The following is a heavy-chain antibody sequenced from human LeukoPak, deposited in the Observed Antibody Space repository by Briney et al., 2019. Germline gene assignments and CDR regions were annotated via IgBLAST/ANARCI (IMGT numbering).Heavy chain of an antibody. Sequence: GASVKLSCKASGGTFSSYAISWVRQAPGQGLEWMGGINPIFGTANYAHKFQGRVTITADNSTSTAYMELSSLRSEDTAVYYCAEAERPGHHDDFDIGGQGTMVTVSS. CDR3: AEAERPGHHDDFDI. D-gene: IGHD1-1*01. CDR2: INPIFGTA. CDR1: GGTFSSYA. J-gene: IGHJ3*02. V-gene: IGHV1-69*06.